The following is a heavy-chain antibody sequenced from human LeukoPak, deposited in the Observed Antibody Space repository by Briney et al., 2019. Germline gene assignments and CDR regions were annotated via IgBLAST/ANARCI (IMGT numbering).Heavy chain of an antibody. Sequence: ASVKVSSTASRYTFTSYGISWVRQAPGQGLEWMGWISGYNGNTMYSQKLKGRVTLTTDTSTSRAYLELRSPRSDDTAVYYCARDWGTGYDLGIGYWGQGTLVTVSS. D-gene: IGHD2-8*02. CDR2: ISGYNGNT. CDR1: RYTFTSYG. CDR3: ARDWGTGYDLGIGY. V-gene: IGHV1-18*01. J-gene: IGHJ4*02.